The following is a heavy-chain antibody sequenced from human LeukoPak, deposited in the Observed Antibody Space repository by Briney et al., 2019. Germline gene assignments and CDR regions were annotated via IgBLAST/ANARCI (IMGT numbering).Heavy chain of an antibody. D-gene: IGHD3-3*01. CDR3: ARDGVLRFLEWLSPTYYYYMDV. V-gene: IGHV1-69*05. CDR1: GGTFSSYA. CDR2: IIPIFGTA. Sequence: SVKVSCKASGGTFSSYAISWVRQAPGQGLEWMGGIIPIFGTANYAQKFQGRVTITTDESTSTAYMELSSLRSEDTAVYYCARDGVLRFLEWLSPTYYYYMDVWGKGTTVTVSS. J-gene: IGHJ6*03.